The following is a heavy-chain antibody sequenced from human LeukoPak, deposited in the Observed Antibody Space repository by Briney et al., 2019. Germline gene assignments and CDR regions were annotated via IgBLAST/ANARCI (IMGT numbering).Heavy chain of an antibody. CDR3: ARGDYYDSRGYYD. V-gene: IGHV4-39*01. D-gene: IGHD3-22*01. J-gene: IGHJ4*02. Sequence: SETLSLTCTVSGGSISKSSYYWGWIRQPPGKGLEWIGSIYYSGSTYYNPSLKSRVTISVDTSKNQFSLKLSSVTAADTAVYYCARGDYYDSRGYYDWGQGTLVTVSS. CDR2: IYYSGST. CDR1: GGSISKSSYY.